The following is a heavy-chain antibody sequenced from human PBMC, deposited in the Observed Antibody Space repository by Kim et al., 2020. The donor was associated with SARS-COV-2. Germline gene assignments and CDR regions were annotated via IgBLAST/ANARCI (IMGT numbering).Heavy chain of an antibody. D-gene: IGHD6-13*01. J-gene: IGHJ3*02. CDR1: GDSVSRNSAA. CDR3: AVCLIAATGTSAAFDI. V-gene: IGHV6-1*01. Sequence: SQTLSLTCAISGDSVSRNSAAWNWIRQSPSRGLEWLGRTYYRSKWYNDYAVSVKSRITINPDTSKNQFSLQLNSVTPEDTAVYYCAVCLIAATGTSAAFDIWGQGTMVTVSS. CDR2: TYYRSKWYN.